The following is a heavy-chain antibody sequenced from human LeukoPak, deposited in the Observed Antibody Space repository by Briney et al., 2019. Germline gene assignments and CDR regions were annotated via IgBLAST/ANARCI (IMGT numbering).Heavy chain of an antibody. CDR3: ARVTGVVPAAIKDARGWFDP. V-gene: IGHV1-18*03. J-gene: IGHJ5*02. CDR1: GYTFTSYG. D-gene: IGHD2-2*02. CDR2: ISAYNGNT. Sequence: RASVKVSCKASGYTFTSYGISWVRQAPGQGLAWMGWISAYNGNTNYAQKLQGRVTMTTDTSTSTAYMELRSLRSDDMAVYYCARVTGVVPAAIKDARGWFDPWGQGTLVTVSS.